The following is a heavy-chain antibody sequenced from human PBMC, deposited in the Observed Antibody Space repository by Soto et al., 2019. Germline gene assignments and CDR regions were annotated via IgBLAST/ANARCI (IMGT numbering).Heavy chain of an antibody. CDR2: IYSGGST. CDR1: GFTVSSNY. J-gene: IGHJ4*02. CDR3: ARDFRPPYGVRYFDY. V-gene: IGHV3-53*04. D-gene: IGHD4-17*01. Sequence: EVQLVESGGGLVQPGGSLRLSCAASGFTVSSNYMSWVRQAPGKGLEWVSVIYSGGSTYYADSVKGRVTISRHNSKNTLYLLMNSLRAEDTAVYYCARDFRPPYGVRYFDYWGQGTLVTVSS.